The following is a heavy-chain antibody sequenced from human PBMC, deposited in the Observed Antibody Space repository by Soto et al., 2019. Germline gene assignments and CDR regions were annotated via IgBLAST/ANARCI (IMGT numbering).Heavy chain of an antibody. CDR3: ARYSSASATSYSFHY. CDR1: GNKIINPY. J-gene: IGHJ4*02. CDR2: IKARARAT. V-gene: IGHV1-46*01. Sequence: AAVKVSCKASGNKIINPYIQWGRPAPGVGHDSLGIIKARARATDYAQEFQGRVTMTPDTYASTVHMELSSLRSEDTAVYFCARYSSASATSYSFHYRGQGTLVTVS. D-gene: IGHD3-10*01.